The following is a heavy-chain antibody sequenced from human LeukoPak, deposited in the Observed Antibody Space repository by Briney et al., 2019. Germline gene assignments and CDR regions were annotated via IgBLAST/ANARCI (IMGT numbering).Heavy chain of an antibody. Sequence: PGGSLRLSCAASGFTFNDYGMSWVRQAPGKGLEWVSAINGNGGTTNYADSVKGRFTISRDSAKKSLHLQMNSLRAEDTALYYCASGYYDSSGYYSRDAFDIWGQGTMVTVSS. CDR1: GFTFNDYG. D-gene: IGHD3-22*01. CDR2: INGNGGTT. CDR3: ASGYYDSSGYYSRDAFDI. J-gene: IGHJ3*02. V-gene: IGHV3-20*04.